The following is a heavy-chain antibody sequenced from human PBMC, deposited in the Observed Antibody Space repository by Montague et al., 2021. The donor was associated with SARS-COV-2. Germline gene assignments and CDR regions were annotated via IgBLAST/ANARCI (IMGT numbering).Heavy chain of an antibody. Sequence: SLRLSCAASGFTFNQCAMTWVRQAPGKGLEWVSVISGIVVTTIYADSVKGRFTISRDNSMNTLYLQMNSLRAEDTAVYYCAKGTCSTTSCYQNLVFDYWGQGALVTVSS. CDR2: ISGIVVTT. V-gene: IGHV3-23*01. D-gene: IGHD2-2*01. J-gene: IGHJ4*02. CDR3: AKGTCSTTSCYQNLVFDY. CDR1: GFTFNQCA.